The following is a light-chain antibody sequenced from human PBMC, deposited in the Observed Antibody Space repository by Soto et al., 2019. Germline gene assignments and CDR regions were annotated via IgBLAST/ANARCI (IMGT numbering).Light chain of an antibody. J-gene: IGKJ4*01. CDR3: YQGYSSAPVT. CDR2: GAS. V-gene: IGKV3-15*01. CDR1: QGIGDS. Sequence: SQGIGDSLAWYQQKPGQTPRLLIYGASTMHTGVPARFIGSGYGTESYVTIRRLQHADLAAFSCYQGYSSAPVTFGGGTKVDIK.